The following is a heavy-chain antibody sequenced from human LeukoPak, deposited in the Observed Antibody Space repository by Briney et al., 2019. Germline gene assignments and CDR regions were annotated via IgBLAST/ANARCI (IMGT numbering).Heavy chain of an antibody. CDR3: ARRGLGTTQRYFEY. CDR2: ISAYNGHT. Sequence: GASVKVSCKASGYTFTDCDITWVRQAPGQGLEWMGWISAYNGHTNYAQKLQGRITVTTDTSTSTSYMELRSLRSDDTAVYYCARRGLGTTQRYFEYWGQGTLVIVSS. D-gene: IGHD1-7*01. J-gene: IGHJ4*02. CDR1: GYTFTDCD. V-gene: IGHV1-18*01.